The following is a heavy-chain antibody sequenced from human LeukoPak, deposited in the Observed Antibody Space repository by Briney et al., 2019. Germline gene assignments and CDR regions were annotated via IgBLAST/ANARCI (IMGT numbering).Heavy chain of an antibody. CDR3: ARPSSSGWFDP. D-gene: IGHD6-6*01. CDR1: GFTFSSYS. J-gene: IGHJ5*02. V-gene: IGHV3-48*04. Sequence: GGSLRLSCAASGFTFSSYSMIWVRPAPGKGLEWVSYISSSSNTIYYADSVKGRFTISRDNAKNSLYLQMNSLRAEDTAVYYCARPSSSGWFDPWGQGTLVTVSS. CDR2: ISSSSNTI.